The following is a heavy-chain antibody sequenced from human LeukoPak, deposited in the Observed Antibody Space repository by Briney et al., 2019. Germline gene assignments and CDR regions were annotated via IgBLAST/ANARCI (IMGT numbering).Heavy chain of an antibody. CDR2: ISAYNGNT. V-gene: IGHV1-18*01. J-gene: IGHJ4*02. CDR1: GYTFTSYG. D-gene: IGHD2-15*01. Sequence: ASVKVSCKASGYTFTSYGISWVRQAPGQGLEWMGWISAYNGNTNYAQKLQGRVTMTTDTSTSTAYMELRSLRSDDTAVYYCARDIVVVVAATRTLDYWGQGTLVTVSS. CDR3: ARDIVVVVAATRTLDY.